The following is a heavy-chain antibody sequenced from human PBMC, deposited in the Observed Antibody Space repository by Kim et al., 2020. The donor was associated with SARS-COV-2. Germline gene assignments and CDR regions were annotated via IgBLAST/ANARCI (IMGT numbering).Heavy chain of an antibody. J-gene: IGHJ2*01. CDR3: ARSLSNTSGWGSHYCDL. V-gene: IGHV4-34*01. Sequence: SETLSLTCAVYGGSFSGYYWSWIRQPPGKGLEWIGEINHSGRTNYNPSLKSRVTISVDTPKNQFSLKLTSVTATDTALYYCARSLSNTSGWGSHYCDLWG. CDR1: GGSFSGYY. CDR2: INHSGRT. D-gene: IGHD3-10*01.